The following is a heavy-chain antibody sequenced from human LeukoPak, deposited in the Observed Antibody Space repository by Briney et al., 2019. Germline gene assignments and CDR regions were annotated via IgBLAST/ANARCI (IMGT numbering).Heavy chain of an antibody. CDR1: GGSISSYY. J-gene: IGHJ3*02. Sequence: KTSETLSLTCTVSGGSISSYYWSWIRQPPGKGLEWIGYIYYSGSTYYNPSLKSRVTISVDTSKNQFSLKLSSVTAADTAVYYCARDRSISVIAHAFHIWGQGTMVTVSS. D-gene: IGHD3-22*01. CDR3: ARDRSISVIAHAFHI. CDR2: IYYSGST. V-gene: IGHV4-59*12.